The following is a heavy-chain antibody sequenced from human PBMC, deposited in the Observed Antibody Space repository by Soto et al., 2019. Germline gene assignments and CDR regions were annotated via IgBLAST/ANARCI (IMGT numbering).Heavy chain of an antibody. J-gene: IGHJ6*03. CDR2: IKSKTDGGTT. V-gene: IGHV3-15*01. CDR3: TTKRAAAGPNYYYYYMDV. Sequence: GGSLRLSCAASGFTFSNAWMSWVRQAPGKGLEWVGRIKSKTDGGTTDYAAPVKGRFTISRDDSKNTLYLQMNSLKTEDTAVYYCTTKRAAAGPNYYYYYMDVWGKGTTVTVSS. D-gene: IGHD6-13*01. CDR1: GFTFSNAW.